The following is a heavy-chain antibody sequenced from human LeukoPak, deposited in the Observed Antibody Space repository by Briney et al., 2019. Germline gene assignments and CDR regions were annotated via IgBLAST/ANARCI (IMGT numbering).Heavy chain of an antibody. CDR3: TRETYYYDSSGIFGLAFDI. CDR2: ISGSGGST. CDR1: GFTFSSYW. V-gene: IGHV3-23*01. Sequence: QAGGSLRLSCAASGFTFSSYWMSWVRQAPGKGLEWVSAISGSGGSTYYADSVKGRFTISRDNSKNTLYLQMNSLRAEDTAVYYCTRETYYYDSSGIFGLAFDIWGQGTMVTVSS. J-gene: IGHJ3*02. D-gene: IGHD3-22*01.